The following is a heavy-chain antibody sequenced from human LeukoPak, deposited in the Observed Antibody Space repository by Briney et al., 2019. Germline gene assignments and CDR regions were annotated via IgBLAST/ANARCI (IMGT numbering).Heavy chain of an antibody. J-gene: IGHJ4*02. D-gene: IGHD1-26*01. CDR2: ISPNSGGT. V-gene: IGHV1-2*02. Sequence: GGSLRLSCAASGFSFSSFGMHWVRQAPGQGLEWIGWISPNSGGTKYVQKFQGRVTMTRDTSITTVYMELSGLSFDDTAVYYCARGGGRYSVDYWGQGTLVIVSS. CDR3: ARGGGRYSVDY. CDR1: GFSFSSFG.